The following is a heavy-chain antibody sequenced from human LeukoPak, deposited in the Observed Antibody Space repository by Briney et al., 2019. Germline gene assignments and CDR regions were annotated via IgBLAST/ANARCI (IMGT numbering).Heavy chain of an antibody. D-gene: IGHD1-26*01. CDR2: LSGSGAST. CDR3: AKAPAVGSYYFLDS. CDR1: GFTFSNYA. V-gene: IGHV3-23*01. Sequence: GGSLRLSRAASGFTFSNYAMNWVRQAPAKGLEWVSALSGSGASTYYADPVKGRFTISRDNSKNTLYLQIHSLSPEDWAVYYCAKAPAVGSYYFLDSWGQGTLLSVSS. J-gene: IGHJ4*02.